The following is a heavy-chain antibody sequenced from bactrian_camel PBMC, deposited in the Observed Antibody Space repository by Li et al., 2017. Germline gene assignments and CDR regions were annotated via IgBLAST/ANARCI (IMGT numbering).Heavy chain of an antibody. CDR3: AASAKCAALGLYAT. V-gene: IGHV3S53*01. Sequence: QLVESGGGTAQPGRSLRLSCAASGNTYSLNCLGWFRLRPGESRRGITTLDSDGTTWYVDAVKGRFTISKDNAKSTLYLQMNSLIPEDTGMYYCAASAKCAALGLYATWGQGTQVTVS. D-gene: IGHD1*01. CDR1: GNTYSLNC. J-gene: IGHJ4*01. CDR2: LDSDGTT.